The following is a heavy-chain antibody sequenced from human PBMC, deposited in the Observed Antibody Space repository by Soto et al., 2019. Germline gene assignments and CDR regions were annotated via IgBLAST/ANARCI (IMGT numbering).Heavy chain of an antibody. D-gene: IGHD4-17*01. CDR1: GGSISSYY. V-gene: IGHV4-59*08. CDR3: AILYGDSDSFDI. CDR2: IYYSGST. J-gene: IGHJ3*02. Sequence: SETLSLTCTVSGGSISSYYWSWIRQPPGKGLEWIGYIYYSGSTNYNPSLKSRVTISVDTSKNQFSLKLSSVTAADTAVYYCAILYGDSDSFDIWGQGTMVTVSS.